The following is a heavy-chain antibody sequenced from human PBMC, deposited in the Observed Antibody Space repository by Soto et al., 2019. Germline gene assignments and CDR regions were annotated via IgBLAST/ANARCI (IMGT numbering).Heavy chain of an antibody. V-gene: IGHV4-4*02. CDR3: ARLKSTGYSDTGGYYYYYGMDV. Sequence: SETLSLTCAVSGVSISSHDWWTWVRQPPGKGLEWIGESHQSGNTHYNSSLESRVTISVDKSKNQFSLKLSSVTAADTAVYYCARLKSTGYSDTGGYYYYYGMDVWGQGTTVTVSS. CDR1: GVSISSHDW. CDR2: SHQSGNT. J-gene: IGHJ6*02. D-gene: IGHD3-22*01.